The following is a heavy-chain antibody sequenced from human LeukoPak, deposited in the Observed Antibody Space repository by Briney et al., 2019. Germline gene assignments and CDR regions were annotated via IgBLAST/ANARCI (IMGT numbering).Heavy chain of an antibody. Sequence: GGSLRLSCAASGFTFSSYAMSWVRQAPGKGLEWVSAISGSGGNTYYADSVKGRFTISRDNSKNTLYLQMNSLRAEDTAVYYCAKDSVYSSGWYTFLFDYWGQGTLVTVSS. CDR1: GFTFSSYA. D-gene: IGHD6-19*01. V-gene: IGHV3-23*01. J-gene: IGHJ4*02. CDR3: AKDSVYSSGWYTFLFDY. CDR2: ISGSGGNT.